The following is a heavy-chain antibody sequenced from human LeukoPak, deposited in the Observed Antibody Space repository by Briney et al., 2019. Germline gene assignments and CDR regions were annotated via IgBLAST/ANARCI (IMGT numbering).Heavy chain of an antibody. CDR2: INPSGGST. V-gene: IGHV1-46*01. J-gene: IGHJ6*02. CDR3: ARDRVVGATPRYYYYGMDV. D-gene: IGHD1-26*01. CDR1: GYTFTSYY. Sequence: ASVTVSCTASGYTFTSYYMHWVRQAPGQGLEWMGIINPSGGSTSYAQKFQGRVTMTRDTSTSTVYMELSSLRSEDTAVYYCARDRVVGATPRYYYYGMDVWGQGTTVTVSS.